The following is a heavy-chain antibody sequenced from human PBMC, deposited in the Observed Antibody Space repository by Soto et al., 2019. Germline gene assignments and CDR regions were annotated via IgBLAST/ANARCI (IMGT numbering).Heavy chain of an antibody. V-gene: IGHV3-23*01. Sequence: GGSLRLSCAASGFTFSSYAMSWVRQAPGKGLEWVSAISGSGGSTYYADSVKGRFTISRDNSKNTLYLQMNSLRAEDTAVYYCAKDTAPQYDYIWGSSIYYFDYWGQGTLVTVSS. CDR3: AKDTAPQYDYIWGSSIYYFDY. CDR1: GFTFSSYA. CDR2: ISGSGGST. J-gene: IGHJ4*02. D-gene: IGHD3-16*01.